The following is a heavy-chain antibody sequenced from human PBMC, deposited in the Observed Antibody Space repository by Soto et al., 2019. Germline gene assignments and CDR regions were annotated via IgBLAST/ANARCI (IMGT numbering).Heavy chain of an antibody. Sequence: SETLSLTCAVSGGSISSGGYSWSWIRQPPGKGLEWIGYIYHSGSTYYNPSLKSRVTISVDRSKNQFSLKLSSVTAADTAVYYCAREKMTTVTRGYYFDYWGQGTLVTVSS. CDR2: IYHSGST. CDR3: AREKMTTVTRGYYFDY. V-gene: IGHV4-30-2*01. CDR1: GGSISSGGYS. J-gene: IGHJ4*02. D-gene: IGHD4-17*01.